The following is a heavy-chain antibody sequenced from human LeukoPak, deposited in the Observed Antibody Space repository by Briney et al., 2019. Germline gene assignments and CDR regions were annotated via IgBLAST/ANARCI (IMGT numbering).Heavy chain of an antibody. Sequence: GGSLRLSCAVSGFMFRDYWMAWVRQAPGKGLEWVANIRPDGDDKYYVESVRGRFTISRDNAQNSLPLQMDSLRVEDSAVYHCGRWGITAALDRWGQGTLVSVSS. V-gene: IGHV3-7*01. J-gene: IGHJ5*02. CDR1: GFMFRDYW. D-gene: IGHD2-2*01. CDR2: IRPDGDDK. CDR3: GRWGITAALDR.